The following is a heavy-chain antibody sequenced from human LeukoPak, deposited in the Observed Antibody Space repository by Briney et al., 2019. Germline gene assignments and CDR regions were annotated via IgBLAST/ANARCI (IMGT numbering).Heavy chain of an antibody. CDR3: AREGVGYCSGGSCYHFDY. CDR1: GFTFSSYA. J-gene: IGHJ4*02. Sequence: QTGGSLRLSCAASGFTFSSYAMHWVRQAPGKGLGGVAVISYDGSNKYYADSVKGRFTISRDNSKNTLYLQMNSLRAEDTAVYYCAREGVGYCSGGSCYHFDYWGQGTLVTVSS. V-gene: IGHV3-30*04. CDR2: ISYDGSNK. D-gene: IGHD2-15*01.